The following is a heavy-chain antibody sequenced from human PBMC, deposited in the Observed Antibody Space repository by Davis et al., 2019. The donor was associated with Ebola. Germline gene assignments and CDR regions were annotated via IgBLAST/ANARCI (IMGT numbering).Heavy chain of an antibody. D-gene: IGHD5-12*01. CDR2: IDPRESYT. CDR3: ASEARGVWLRFTY. Sequence: GESLKISCKSSGYSFTSYWITWVPPLSWKGLEWLGRIDPRESYTNYSLSFQGHVTIPADKSITTAYLQWSGLRASDPAMYSCASEARGVWLRFTYWGQGTLVTVSS. CDR1: GYSFTSYW. V-gene: IGHV5-10-1*01. J-gene: IGHJ4*02.